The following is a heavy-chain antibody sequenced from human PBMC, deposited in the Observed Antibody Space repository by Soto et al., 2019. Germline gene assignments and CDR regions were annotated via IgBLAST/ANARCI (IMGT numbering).Heavy chain of an antibody. J-gene: IGHJ5*02. D-gene: IGHD2-2*01. CDR3: ATAEDCSSTSCIIGFDP. CDR1: GYTLTELS. V-gene: IGHV1-24*01. CDR2: FDPEDGET. Sequence: ASVKVSCKVSGYTLTELSMHWLRQAPGKGLEWMGGFDPEDGETIYAQKFQGRVTMTEDTSTDTAYMELSSLRSEDTAVYYCATAEDCSSTSCIIGFDPWGQGTLVTVSS.